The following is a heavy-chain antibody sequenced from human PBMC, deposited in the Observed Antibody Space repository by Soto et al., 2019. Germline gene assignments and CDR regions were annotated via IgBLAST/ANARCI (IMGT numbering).Heavy chain of an antibody. CDR3: VGWYYFDY. V-gene: IGHV3-48*02. CDR2: ISSSGSTI. CDR1: GFTFSSYS. Sequence: EVQLVEFGGGLVQPGGSLRLSCAASGFTFSSYSMNWVRQAPGKGLEWVSYISSSGSTIYYADSVKGRFTISRDNDKNSLYLQMNSMTDEDSAVYYCVGWYYFDYWGQGTLVTVSS. J-gene: IGHJ4*02. D-gene: IGHD6-19*01.